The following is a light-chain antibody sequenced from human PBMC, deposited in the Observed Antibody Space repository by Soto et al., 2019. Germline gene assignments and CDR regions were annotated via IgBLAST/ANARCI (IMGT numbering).Light chain of an antibody. CDR1: SSNIGAGYD. V-gene: IGLV1-40*01. Sequence: QSVLTQPPSVSGAPGQRVTISCTGSSSNIGAGYDVHWYQQLPGTAPKLLIYGNSNRPSRVPDRFSGSKSGTSASLAITGLQAEDVADYYCQSYDSSLSGWVFGGGTKLTVL. CDR2: GNS. J-gene: IGLJ3*02. CDR3: QSYDSSLSGWV.